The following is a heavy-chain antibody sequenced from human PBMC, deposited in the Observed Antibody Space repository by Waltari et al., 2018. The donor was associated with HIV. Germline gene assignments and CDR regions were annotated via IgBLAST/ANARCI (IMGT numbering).Heavy chain of an antibody. D-gene: IGHD5-18*01. Sequence: QVQLVESGGGVVQPGRSLSLSCVASGFTFSSYGMHWVRQAPGKGLEWVAVISYDGSNKYYADSVKGRFTISRDNSKNTLYLQMNSLRAEDTAVYYCAKPAAMASYGMDVWGQGTTVTVSS. V-gene: IGHV3-30*18. CDR1: GFTFSSYG. J-gene: IGHJ6*02. CDR2: ISYDGSNK. CDR3: AKPAAMASYGMDV.